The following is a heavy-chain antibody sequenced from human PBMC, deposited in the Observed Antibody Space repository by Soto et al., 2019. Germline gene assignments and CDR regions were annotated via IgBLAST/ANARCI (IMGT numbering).Heavy chain of an antibody. J-gene: IGHJ5*02. CDR3: ALTKVGWFDP. CDR1: GGSISSGGYY. V-gene: IGHV4-31*03. Sequence: QVQLQASGPGLVKPSQTLSLTCTVSGGSISSGGYYWSWIRQHPGEGLGWIGYIYYRGTTYYNPSLKSRLTMSLDTSKIQFSLKLSSVTAADTAVYYCALTKVGWFDPRGQGTLVTVSA. D-gene: IGHD2-2*01. CDR2: IYYRGTT.